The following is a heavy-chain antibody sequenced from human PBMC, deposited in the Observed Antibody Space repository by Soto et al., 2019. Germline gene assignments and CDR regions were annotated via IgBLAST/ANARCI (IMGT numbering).Heavy chain of an antibody. D-gene: IGHD6-13*01. V-gene: IGHV5-51*01. J-gene: IGHJ5*02. Sequence: GESLKISCNGSGYSFTIYCIGLVLQMPGKGLEWMGIIYPGDSDTRYSPSFQGQVTISADKSISTAYLQWSSLKASDTAMYYCARHVAQQLENWFDPWGQEPWSPSPQ. CDR3: ARHVAQQLENWFDP. CDR1: GYSFTIYC. CDR2: IYPGDSDT.